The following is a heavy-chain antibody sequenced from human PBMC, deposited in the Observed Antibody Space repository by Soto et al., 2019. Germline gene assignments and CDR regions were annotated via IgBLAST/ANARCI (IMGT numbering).Heavy chain of an antibody. J-gene: IGHJ6*02. Sequence: GGSLRLSCAASGFTFSNYGMTWVRQAPGKGLEWVSTINRSGGSTFYADSVKGRFTISRDNSKNTLYLQMNSLRAEDTAVYYCAKSKGNGSGRRCMDVWGQGTTVTVSS. CDR2: INRSGGST. D-gene: IGHD3-10*01. CDR1: GFTFSNYG. V-gene: IGHV3-23*01. CDR3: AKSKGNGSGRRCMDV.